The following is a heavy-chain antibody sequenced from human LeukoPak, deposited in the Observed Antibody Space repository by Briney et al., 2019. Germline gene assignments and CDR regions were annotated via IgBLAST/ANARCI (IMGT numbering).Heavy chain of an antibody. V-gene: IGHV4-59*01. D-gene: IGHD5-12*01. CDR3: AREASPAEGYGMDV. J-gene: IGHJ6*04. CDR2: IYYSGST. CDR1: GGSIGSYY. Sequence: SETLSLTCTDSGGSIGSYYWSWIRQPPGKAPHRIGYIYYSGSTNYNPSLKSRVTISVDTSKNQFSLKLSSVTAADTAVYYCAREASPAEGYGMDVWGKGTTVTVSS.